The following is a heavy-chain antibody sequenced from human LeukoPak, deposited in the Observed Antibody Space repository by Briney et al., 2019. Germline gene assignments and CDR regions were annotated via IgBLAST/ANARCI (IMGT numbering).Heavy chain of an antibody. CDR3: ARDPTGPRLHWYFDL. CDR2: IKQDGSDK. Sequence: GGSLRLSCAASGFTFTKYWMTWVRQAPGKGLEWVGNIKQDGSDKNYMDSVKGRFTISRDNSKNTLYLQMNSLRAEDTAVYYCARDPTGPRLHWYFDLWGRGTLVTVSS. V-gene: IGHV3-7*01. CDR1: GFTFTKYW. J-gene: IGHJ2*01. D-gene: IGHD3-9*01.